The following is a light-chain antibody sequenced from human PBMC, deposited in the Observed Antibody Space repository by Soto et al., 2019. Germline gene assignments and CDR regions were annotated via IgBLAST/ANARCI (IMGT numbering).Light chain of an antibody. CDR1: SSDVGGYNY. Sequence: QSALTQPASVSGSPGQSITISCTGTSSDVGGYNYVSWYQQHPGKAPKLMIYEVSHRPSGVSTRFSGSKSGNTASLTISGLEAEDEADYYCSAYTSSSTPVVFGGGTKLTVL. CDR3: SAYTSSSTPVV. J-gene: IGLJ2*01. V-gene: IGLV2-14*01. CDR2: EVS.